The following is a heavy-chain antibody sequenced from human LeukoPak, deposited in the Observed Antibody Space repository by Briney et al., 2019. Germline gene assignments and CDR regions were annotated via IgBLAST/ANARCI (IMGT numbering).Heavy chain of an antibody. J-gene: IGHJ5*02. D-gene: IGHD3-10*01. CDR2: IRYDGSNK. CDR1: GYTFTSYG. Sequence: SCEASGYTFTSYGMHWVRQAPGKGLEWVAFIRYDGSNKYYADSVKGRFTISRDNSKNTLYLQMNSLRAEDTAVYYCAKGQDYYGSGSYDKLDPWGQGTLVTVSS. CDR3: AKGQDYYGSGSYDKLDP. V-gene: IGHV3-30*02.